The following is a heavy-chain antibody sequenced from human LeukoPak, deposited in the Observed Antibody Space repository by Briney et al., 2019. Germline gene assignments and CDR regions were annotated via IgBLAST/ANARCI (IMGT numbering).Heavy chain of an antibody. CDR3: ARDHNYGSGSPEFDP. J-gene: IGHJ5*02. CDR1: GFTVSSNY. V-gene: IGHV3-66*01. CDR2: IYSGGST. D-gene: IGHD3-10*01. Sequence: GGSLRLSCAASGFTVSSNYMSWVRQAPGKALEWVSVIYSGGSTYYADSVKGRFTISRDNSKNTLYLQMNSLRAEDTAVYYCARDHNYGSGSPEFDPWGQGTLVTVSS.